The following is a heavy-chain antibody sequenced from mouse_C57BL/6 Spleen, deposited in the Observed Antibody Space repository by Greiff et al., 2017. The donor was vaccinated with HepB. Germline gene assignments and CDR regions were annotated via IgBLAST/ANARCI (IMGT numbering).Heavy chain of an antibody. J-gene: IGHJ3*01. V-gene: IGHV1-15*01. D-gene: IGHD2-2*01. Sequence: VKLMESGAELVRPGASVTLSCKASGYTFTDYEMHWVKQTPVHGLEWIGAIDPETGGTAYNQKFKGKAILTADKSSSTAYMELRSLTSEDSAVYYCSIYYGYDPFAYWGQGTLVTVSA. CDR2: IDPETGGT. CDR1: GYTFTDYE. CDR3: SIYYGYDPFAY.